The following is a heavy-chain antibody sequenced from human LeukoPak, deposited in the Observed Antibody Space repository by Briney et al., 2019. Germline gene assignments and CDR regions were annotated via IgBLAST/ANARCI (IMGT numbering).Heavy chain of an antibody. CDR2: ISSSGSTI. Sequence: PGGSLRLSCAASGFTFSDYYMSWIRQAPGKGLEWVSYISSSGSTIYYADSVKGRFTISRDNAKNSLYLQMNSLRAEDTAVYYCAGDWRDYYLRGDAFDIWGQGTMVTVSS. CDR1: GFTFSDYY. D-gene: IGHD3-3*01. V-gene: IGHV3-11*01. J-gene: IGHJ3*02. CDR3: AGDWRDYYLRGDAFDI.